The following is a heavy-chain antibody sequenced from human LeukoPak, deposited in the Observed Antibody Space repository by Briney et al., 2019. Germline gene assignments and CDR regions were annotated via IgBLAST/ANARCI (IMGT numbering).Heavy chain of an antibody. Sequence: ASVKVSCKASGYTFSSYGISWVRQAPGQGLEWMGWISAYNGNTNYAQKLQGRVTMTTDTSTSTAYMELRSLRSDDTAVYYCARDRLRQQWLVLPDYWGQGTLVTVSS. CDR3: ARDRLRQQWLVLPDY. D-gene: IGHD6-19*01. CDR1: GYTFSSYG. J-gene: IGHJ4*02. V-gene: IGHV1-18*01. CDR2: ISAYNGNT.